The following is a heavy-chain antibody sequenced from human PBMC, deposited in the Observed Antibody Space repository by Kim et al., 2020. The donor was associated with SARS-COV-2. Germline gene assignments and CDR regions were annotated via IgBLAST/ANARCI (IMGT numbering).Heavy chain of an antibody. Sequence: SETLSLTCAVSGGSISSSNWWSWVRQPPGKGLEWIGEIYHSGSTNYNPSLKSRVTISVDKSKNQFSLKLSSVTAADTAVYYCARRDCGGDCYVIFDYWGQGTLVTVSS. CDR3: ARRDCGGDCYVIFDY. J-gene: IGHJ4*02. V-gene: IGHV4-4*02. D-gene: IGHD2-21*02. CDR1: GGSISSSNW. CDR2: IYHSGST.